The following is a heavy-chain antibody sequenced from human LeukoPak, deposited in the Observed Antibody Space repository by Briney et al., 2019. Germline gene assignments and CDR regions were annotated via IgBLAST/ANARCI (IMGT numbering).Heavy chain of an antibody. Sequence: PGGSLRLSCAASGFTFSSYGMHWVHQAPGKGLEWVAVIWYDGSNKYYADSVKGRFTISRDNSKNTLYLQMNSLRAEDTAVYYCARVGLGFGELSNAFDIWGQGTMVTVSS. CDR2: IWYDGSNK. D-gene: IGHD3-10*01. CDR3: ARVGLGFGELSNAFDI. CDR1: GFTFSSYG. V-gene: IGHV3-33*01. J-gene: IGHJ3*02.